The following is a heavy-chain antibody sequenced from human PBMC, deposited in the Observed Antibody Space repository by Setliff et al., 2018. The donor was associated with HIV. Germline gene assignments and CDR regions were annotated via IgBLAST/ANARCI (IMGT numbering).Heavy chain of an antibody. V-gene: IGHV4-34*01. CDR3: ARGGYCNSDNCDRGRNFDY. J-gene: IGHJ4*02. Sequence: PSETLSLTCAVYSGSSTGYYWTWIRQPPGKGLEWIGEINRFGITNYNPSLKSRLTLSVDTSKNQFSLNVNSVTAADTAVYYCARGGYCNSDNCDRGRNFDYWSQGMLVTVS. CDR2: INRFGIT. CDR1: SGSSTGYY. D-gene: IGHD2-15*01.